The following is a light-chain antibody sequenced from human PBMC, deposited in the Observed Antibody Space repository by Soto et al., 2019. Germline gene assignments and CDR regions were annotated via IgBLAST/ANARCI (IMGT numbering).Light chain of an antibody. CDR3: HQRGTSPET. J-gene: IGKJ1*01. V-gene: IGKV3-11*01. CDR1: QSVSTY. Sequence: EIVLTQFPATLSLSPGERATLSCRASQSVSTYLAWYQQKPGQAPRLLIYGASNRATGIPARFSGSGSGTDFTLTSGSLEPEYSAVYYCHQRGTSPETFGQGTKVEIK. CDR2: GAS.